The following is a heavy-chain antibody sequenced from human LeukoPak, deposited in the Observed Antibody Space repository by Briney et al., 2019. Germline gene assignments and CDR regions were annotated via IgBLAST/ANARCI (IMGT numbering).Heavy chain of an antibody. CDR3: ARDWHEDVYGSSVAFDV. CDR2: ICAYNGNT. J-gene: IGHJ3*01. CDR1: DYTFTSYG. V-gene: IGHV1-18*01. Sequence: ASVKVSCKASDYTFTSYGISWVRQAPGQGLEWMGWICAYNGNTDSAQKFQGRVTMTTDTSTSTAYMELRRLRSDDSAVYYCARDWHEDVYGSSVAFDVWGQGTMVTVSS. D-gene: IGHD5/OR15-5a*01.